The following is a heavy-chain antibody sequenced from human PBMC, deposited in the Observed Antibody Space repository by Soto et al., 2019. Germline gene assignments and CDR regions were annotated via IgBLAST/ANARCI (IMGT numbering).Heavy chain of an antibody. CDR1: GFTFDSYD. V-gene: IGHV3-13*01. Sequence: EVQLVESGGGLVRPGGSLRLSCAASGFTFDSYDMHWVRQAAGKPLEWVSSIGTGGDTYYQDSVKGRFTFSRDHGKSSLSLQMNSLRVEDTAIYFCARGAPTGSFLFDYWGQGILVAVSS. CDR3: ARGAPTGSFLFDY. J-gene: IGHJ4*02. D-gene: IGHD1-26*01. CDR2: IGTGGDT.